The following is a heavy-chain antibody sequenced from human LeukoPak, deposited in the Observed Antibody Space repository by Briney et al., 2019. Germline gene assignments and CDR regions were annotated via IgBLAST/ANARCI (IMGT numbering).Heavy chain of an antibody. CDR1: GGSISSSNW. CDR3: ARDPPGGAELRDGDI. J-gene: IGHJ3*02. CDR2: IYHSGST. Sequence: SETLSLTCAVSGGSISSSNWWSWVRQPPGKGLEWIGEIYHSGSTNYNPSLKSRVTISVDKSKNQFSLKLSSVTAADTAVYYCARDPPGGAELRDGDIWGQGTMVTVSS. V-gene: IGHV4-4*02. D-gene: IGHD1-26*01.